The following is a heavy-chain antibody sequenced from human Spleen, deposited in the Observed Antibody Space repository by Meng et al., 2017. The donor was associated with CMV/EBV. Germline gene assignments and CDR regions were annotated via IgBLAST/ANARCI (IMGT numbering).Heavy chain of an antibody. CDR3: AREYYYYGMDA. J-gene: IGHJ6*02. CDR2: MNWNGGST. CDR1: GFTFDDYG. V-gene: IGHV3-20*04. Sequence: GESLKISCAASGFTFDDYGMSWVRQAPGKGLEWVSGMNWNGGSTGYADSVKGRFTISRDNAKNSLYLQMNSLRAEDTALYYCAREYYYYGMDAWGQGTTVTVSS.